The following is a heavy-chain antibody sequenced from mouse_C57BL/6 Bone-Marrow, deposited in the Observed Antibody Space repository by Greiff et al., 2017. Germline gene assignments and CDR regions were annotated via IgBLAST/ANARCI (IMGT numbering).Heavy chain of an antibody. CDR3: ARETWDGFMDY. D-gene: IGHD4-1*01. V-gene: IGHV3-1*01. CDR1: GYSITSGYD. J-gene: IGHJ4*01. CDR2: ISYSGST. Sequence: EVQLVESGPGLVKPSPSLSLTCTVSGYSITSGYDWHWIRHFPGNKLEWMGYISYSGSTNYNPSLKSRISITHDTSKNHYFLKLNSVTTEDTATYYWARETWDGFMDYWGQGTSVTVSA.